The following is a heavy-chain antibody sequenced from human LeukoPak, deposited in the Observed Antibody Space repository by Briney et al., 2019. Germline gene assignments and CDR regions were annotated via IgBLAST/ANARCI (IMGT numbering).Heavy chain of an antibody. CDR2: INTKTGNP. V-gene: IGHV7-4-1*02. Sequence: GASVKVSCKASGYTFTSYHMNWVRQAPGQGLEWMGWINTKTGNPTYAQGFTGRFVFSLDTSVSTAYLRISSLKAEDTALYYCARGKNWNYDYWGQGTLVTVSS. D-gene: IGHD1-1*01. J-gene: IGHJ4*02. CDR3: ARGKNWNYDY. CDR1: GYTFTSYH.